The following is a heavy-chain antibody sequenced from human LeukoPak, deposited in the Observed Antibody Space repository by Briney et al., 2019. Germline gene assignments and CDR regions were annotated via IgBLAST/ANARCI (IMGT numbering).Heavy chain of an antibody. CDR1: GYSFTNYP. V-gene: IGHV7-4-1*02. Sequence: ASVKVSCKASGYSFTNYPMNWVRQAPGQGLEWMGWINTNNGNPTYAQGFTGRFVFSLDTSVSTAYLEISSLKAEDTALYYCARDGRNGSFLNDFWGQGTLLTVSS. J-gene: IGHJ4*02. CDR3: ARDGRNGSFLNDF. CDR2: INTNNGNP. D-gene: IGHD1-26*01.